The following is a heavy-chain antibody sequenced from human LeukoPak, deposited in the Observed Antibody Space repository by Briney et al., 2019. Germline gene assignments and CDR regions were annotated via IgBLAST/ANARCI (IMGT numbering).Heavy chain of an antibody. CDR2: IRYDGSNK. Sequence: HPGGSLRLSCAASGFTFSSYGMHWVRQAPGKGLEWVAFIRYDGSNKYYADSVKGRFTISRDNSKNTLYLQMNSLRAEDTAVYYCARGQQPVPKHDYWGQGTLVTVSS. D-gene: IGHD6-13*01. V-gene: IGHV3-30*02. CDR3: ARGQQPVPKHDY. J-gene: IGHJ4*02. CDR1: GFTFSSYG.